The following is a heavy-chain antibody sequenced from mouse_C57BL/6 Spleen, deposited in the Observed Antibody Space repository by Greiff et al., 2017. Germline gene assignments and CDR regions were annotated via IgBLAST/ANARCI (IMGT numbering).Heavy chain of an antibody. CDR1: GYTFTDYY. CDR3: ALTGDWYFDV. V-gene: IGHV1-19*01. J-gene: IGHJ1*03. CDR2: INPYNGGT. Sequence: EVQLVESGPVLVKPGASVKMSCKASGYTFTDYYMNWVKQSHGKSLEWIGVINPYNGGTSYNQKFKGKATLTVDKSSSTAYMELNSLTSEDSAVYYCALTGDWYFDVWGTGTTVTVSS. D-gene: IGHD4-1*01.